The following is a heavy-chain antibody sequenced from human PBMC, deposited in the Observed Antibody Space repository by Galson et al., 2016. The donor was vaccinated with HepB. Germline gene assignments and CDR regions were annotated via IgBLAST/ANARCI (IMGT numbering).Heavy chain of an antibody. CDR2: IDYRGTT. J-gene: IGHJ6*02. Sequence: ETLSLTCTVSGDTSQSMSSSSFNWGWIRQSPTTGLEWVGNIDYRGTTSYNPSLESRDTISLDTSKGQFSLKVASVTAADTAVYYCVRRNDFDYWSGFRDAYGMDVWGQGTTVIVSS. CDR1: GDTSQSMSSSSFN. D-gene: IGHD3-3*01. V-gene: IGHV4-39*01. CDR3: VRRNDFDYWSGFRDAYGMDV.